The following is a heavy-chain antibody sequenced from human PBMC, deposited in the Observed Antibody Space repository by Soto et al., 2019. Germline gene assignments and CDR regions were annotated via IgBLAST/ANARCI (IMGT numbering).Heavy chain of an antibody. CDR3: ARETEWIPNLGGMDV. Sequence: SETLSLTCTVSGGSISSGDYYWSWIRQPPGKGLEYIGYIYYSGSTYYNPSLKSRVTISVDTSKNQFSLKLSSVTAADTAVYYCARETEWIPNLGGMDVWGQGTTVTV. CDR1: GGSISSGDYY. D-gene: IGHD3-16*01. J-gene: IGHJ6*02. V-gene: IGHV4-30-4*01. CDR2: IYYSGST.